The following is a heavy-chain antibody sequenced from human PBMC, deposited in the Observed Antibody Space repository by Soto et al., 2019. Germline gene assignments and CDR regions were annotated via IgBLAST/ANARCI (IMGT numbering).Heavy chain of an antibody. CDR1: GLTFSSYA. J-gene: IGHJ2*01. CDR3: TTEGGYYDSSGYYINWYFDL. Sequence: PGGSLRLSCAASGLTFSSYAMSWVRQAPGKGLEWVSAISGSGGSTYYADSVKGRFTISRDNSKNTLYLQMNSLRAEDTAVYYCTTEGGYYDSSGYYINWYFDLWGRGTLVTVSS. CDR2: ISGSGGST. V-gene: IGHV3-23*01. D-gene: IGHD3-22*01.